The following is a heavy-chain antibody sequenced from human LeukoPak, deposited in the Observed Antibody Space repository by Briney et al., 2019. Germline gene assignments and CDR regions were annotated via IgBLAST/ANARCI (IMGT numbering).Heavy chain of an antibody. CDR3: ARDLEGGRYYYYGMDV. Sequence: SHTLSLTCTVSGGSISSYYWIWIRQPAGKALVWIVRIYTSGCTNYNTSLKSRVTMSDDTSKNQFSLKLRSVTAADTAVYYCARDLEGGRYYYYGMDVWGKGTTVTVSS. CDR2: IYTSGCT. CDR1: GGSISSYY. V-gene: IGHV4-4*07. D-gene: IGHD1-1*01. J-gene: IGHJ6*04.